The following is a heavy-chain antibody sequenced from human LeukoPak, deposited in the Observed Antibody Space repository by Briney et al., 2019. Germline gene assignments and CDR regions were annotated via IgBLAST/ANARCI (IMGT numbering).Heavy chain of an antibody. CDR1: GYTFKGYF. CDR2: ISPNSDGT. V-gene: IGHV1-2*02. J-gene: IGHJ5*02. CDR3: ARERRGFGP. Sequence: ASVKVSCKGSGYTFKGYFLHWVRQAPGQGLEWMGWISPNSDGTKYAPKFQGRVTMTRDTSISTAYMELSSLRSEDTAVYYCARERRGFGPWGQGTLVTVSS.